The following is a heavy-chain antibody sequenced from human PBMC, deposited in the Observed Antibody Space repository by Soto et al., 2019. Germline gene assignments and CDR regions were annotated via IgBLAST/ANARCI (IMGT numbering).Heavy chain of an antibody. J-gene: IGHJ4*02. Sequence: GGSLRLSCAASGFTFDDYAMHWVRQAPGKGLEWVSGISWNSGSIGYADSVKGRFTISRDNAKNSLYLQMNSLRAEDTALYYCAKATASIAARPFDYWGQGTLVTVSS. CDR3: AKATASIAARPFDY. CDR1: GFTFDDYA. V-gene: IGHV3-9*01. D-gene: IGHD6-6*01. CDR2: ISWNSGSI.